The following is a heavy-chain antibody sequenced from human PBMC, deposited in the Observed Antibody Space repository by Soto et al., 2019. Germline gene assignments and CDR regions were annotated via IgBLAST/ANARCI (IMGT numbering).Heavy chain of an antibody. J-gene: IGHJ6*03. CDR2: ISYDGSNK. Sequence: QVQLVESGGGVVQPGRSLRLSCAASGFTFSSYGMHWVRQAPGKGLEWVAVISYDGSNKYYADSVKGRFTISRDNSKNSLYLQMNSVRAEATAVYYCAKARPYDILVVVADLMDVWGKGTTVTVSS. V-gene: IGHV3-30*18. CDR1: GFTFSSYG. CDR3: AKARPYDILVVVADLMDV. D-gene: IGHD2-15*01.